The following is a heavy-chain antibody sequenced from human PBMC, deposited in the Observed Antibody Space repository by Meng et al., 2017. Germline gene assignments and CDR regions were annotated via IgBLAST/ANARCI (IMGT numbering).Heavy chain of an antibody. CDR1: GYTSTGYY. V-gene: IGHV1-2*06. D-gene: IGHD3-22*01. J-gene: IGHJ4*02. CDR2: INPNSGDT. Sequence: ASVKVSCKASGYTSTGYYMHWVRQAPGQGLEWMGRINPNSGDTNYAQKFQGRVTMTRDTSISTAYMELSRLRSDDTAVYYCARGGLGNYYDSSGTDYWGQGTLVTVSS. CDR3: ARGGLGNYYDSSGTDY.